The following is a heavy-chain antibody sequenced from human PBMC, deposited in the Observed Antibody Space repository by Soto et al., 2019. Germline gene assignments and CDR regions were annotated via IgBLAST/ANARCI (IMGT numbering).Heavy chain of an antibody. J-gene: IGHJ4*02. CDR3: AHMGKWLQFAPFDY. D-gene: IGHD5-12*01. V-gene: IGHV2-5*02. CDR1: GFSLSSSGVG. Sequence: QITLKESGPTLVKPTQTLTLTCTFSGFSLSSSGVGVGWIRQPPGKALEWLALIYWDDNKRYSPSLKSRLTITKDTTKNQVVLTMTNMDPVDTATYYCAHMGKWLQFAPFDYWGQGTLVTVSS. CDR2: IYWDDNK.